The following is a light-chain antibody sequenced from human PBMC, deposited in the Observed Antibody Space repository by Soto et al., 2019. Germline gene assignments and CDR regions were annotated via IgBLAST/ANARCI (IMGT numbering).Light chain of an antibody. V-gene: IGKV3-20*01. CDR1: QSVSSSH. Sequence: EIVLTQSPGTLSLSPGERATLSCRASQSVSSSHLAWYQQNPGQAPRLLIYGATSRATGIPDRFSGSGSGTDFTLTISRLEPEDFAVYYCQQYGSSRTFGQGTKVEIK. CDR3: QQYGSSRT. J-gene: IGKJ1*01. CDR2: GAT.